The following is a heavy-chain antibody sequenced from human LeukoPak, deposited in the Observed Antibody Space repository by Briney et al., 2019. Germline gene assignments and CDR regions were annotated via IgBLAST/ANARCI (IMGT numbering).Heavy chain of an antibody. V-gene: IGHV1-69*13. Sequence: SVKVSCKASGGTFSSYAISWVRQAPEQGLEWMGGIIPIFGTANYAQKFQGRVTITADESTSTAYMELSSLRSEDTAVYYCARGPYYYDSSGYYGPPHFDYWGQGTLVTVSS. CDR2: IIPIFGTA. CDR1: GGTFSSYA. D-gene: IGHD3-22*01. CDR3: ARGPYYYDSSGYYGPPHFDY. J-gene: IGHJ4*02.